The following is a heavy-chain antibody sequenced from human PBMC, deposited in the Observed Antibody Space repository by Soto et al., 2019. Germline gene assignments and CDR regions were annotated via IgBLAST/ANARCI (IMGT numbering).Heavy chain of an antibody. J-gene: IGHJ1*01. CDR2: IGDSSDNT. Sequence: AGPLRRSWAESRLTFITYDMSWVRKAPGKGLEWVSTIGDSSDNTFYADSVKGRFTISRDNSKDTLYLQMDTLRPEDTAMYYCVKSFSIYGYSECEHWGQRTLVTVSS. CDR3: VKSFSIYGYSECEH. D-gene: IGHD2-21*01. CDR1: RLTFITYD. V-gene: IGHV3-23*01.